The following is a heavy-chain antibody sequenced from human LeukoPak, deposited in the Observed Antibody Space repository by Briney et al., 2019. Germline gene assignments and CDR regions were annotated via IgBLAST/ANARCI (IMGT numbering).Heavy chain of an antibody. V-gene: IGHV4-4*02. Sequence: SGTLSLTCAVSGGSISSSNWWSWVRQPPGKGLEWIGEIYHSGSTNYNPSLKSRVTISVDTSKNQFSLKLSSVTAADTAVYYCGGGNYYYYYYMDVWGKGTTVTVSS. CDR2: IYHSGST. J-gene: IGHJ6*03. CDR3: GGGNYYYYYYMDV. D-gene: IGHD1-1*01. CDR1: GGSISSSNW.